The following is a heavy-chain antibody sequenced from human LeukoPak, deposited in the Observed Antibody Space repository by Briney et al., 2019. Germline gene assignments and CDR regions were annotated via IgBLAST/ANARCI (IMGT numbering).Heavy chain of an antibody. CDR1: GFTFSSYG. CDR3: ARDASIVVVPAASVYGMDV. V-gene: IGHV3-33*01. Sequence: PGGSLRLSCAASGFTFSSYGMHWVRQAPGKGLEWVAVIWYDGSNKYYADSVKGRFTISRDNSKNTLYLQMNSLRAEDTAVYYCARDASIVVVPAASVYGMDVWGQGTTVTVSS. D-gene: IGHD2-2*01. CDR2: IWYDGSNK. J-gene: IGHJ6*02.